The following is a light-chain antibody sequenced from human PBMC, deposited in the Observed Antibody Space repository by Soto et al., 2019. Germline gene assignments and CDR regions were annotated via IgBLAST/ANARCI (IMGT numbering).Light chain of an antibody. J-gene: IGLJ1*01. CDR1: SSDVGGYNY. V-gene: IGLV2-11*01. CDR3: CSYAGSLYV. Sequence: QSALNQHRSVSVSPGQSVTISCTGTSSDVGGYNYVSWYQQHPGKAPKLMIYDVSKRPSGVPDRFSGSKSGNTASLTISGLQAEDEADYYCCSYAGSLYVFGTGTKVTVL. CDR2: DVS.